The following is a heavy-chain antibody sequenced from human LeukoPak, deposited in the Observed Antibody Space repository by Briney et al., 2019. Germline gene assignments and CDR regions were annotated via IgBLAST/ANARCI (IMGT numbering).Heavy chain of an antibody. V-gene: IGHV4-4*07. D-gene: IGHD6-13*01. CDR2: IYTSGST. CDR1: GGSISSYY. J-gene: IGHJ6*03. CDR3: ARVYTAAAAGTTRSPRHYYYYMDV. Sequence: SETLSLTCTVSGGSISSYYWSWIRQPAGKGLEWIGRIYTSGSTNYNPSLKSRVTMSVDTSKNQFSLKLSSVTAADTAVYYCARVYTAAAAGTTRSPRHYYYYMDVWGKGTTVTISS.